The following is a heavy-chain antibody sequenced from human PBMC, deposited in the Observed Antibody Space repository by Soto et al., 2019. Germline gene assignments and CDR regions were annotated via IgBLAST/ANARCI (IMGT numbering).Heavy chain of an antibody. CDR2: IYYSGST. CDR3: SRSYIVVVPAAMYAFDI. D-gene: IGHD2-2*01. Sequence: QVQLQESGPGLVKPSQTLSLTCTVSGGSISSGGYYWSWIRQHAGKGLEWIGYIYYSGSTYYNPSLKSRVTISVDTSKNQFSLKLSSVTAAHTAVYYCSRSYIVVVPAAMYAFDIWGQGTMVTVSS. CDR1: GGSISSGGYY. J-gene: IGHJ3*02. V-gene: IGHV4-31*03.